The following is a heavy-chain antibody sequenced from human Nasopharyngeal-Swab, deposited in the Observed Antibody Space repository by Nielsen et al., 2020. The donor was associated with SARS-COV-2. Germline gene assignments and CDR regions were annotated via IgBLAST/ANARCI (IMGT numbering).Heavy chain of an antibody. CDR3: ARDQRGSGWYSWSQGLDY. D-gene: IGHD6-19*01. Sequence: WIRQPPRKGLEWIGYIYDSGSTNYNPSLKSRVTISVDTSKNQFSLKLSSVTAADTAVYYCARDQRGSGWYSWSQGLDYWGQGTLVTVSS. J-gene: IGHJ4*02. V-gene: IGHV4-59*01. CDR2: IYDSGST.